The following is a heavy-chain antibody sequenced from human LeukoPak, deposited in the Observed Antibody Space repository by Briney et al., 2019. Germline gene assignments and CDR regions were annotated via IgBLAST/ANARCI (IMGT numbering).Heavy chain of an antibody. D-gene: IGHD3-9*01. J-gene: IGHJ4*02. CDR2: IYTSGST. V-gene: IGHV4-61*02. Sequence: SQTLSLTCTVYGGSISSGSYYWSWIRQPAGKGLEWIGRIYTSGSTNYNPSLKSRVTISVDTSKNQFSLKLSSVTAADTAVYYCTRMRDYDILTGYLYYFDYWGQGTLVTVSS. CDR1: GGSISSGSYY. CDR3: TRMRDYDILTGYLYYFDY.